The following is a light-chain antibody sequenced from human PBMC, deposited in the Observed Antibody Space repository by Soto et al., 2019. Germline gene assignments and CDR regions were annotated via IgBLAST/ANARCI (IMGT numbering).Light chain of an antibody. J-gene: IGKJ1*01. CDR3: QQSYSTPRT. CDR2: DAS. V-gene: IGKV1-39*01. CDR1: QDISNF. Sequence: DIPVTQSPSSLSASIGDRVTITCRASQDISNFLNWYQHKAGKAPKLLIYDASSLYSGVPSRFSGSGSGTDFTLTISSLEREDFATYYCQQSYSTPRTFGQGTKVDIK.